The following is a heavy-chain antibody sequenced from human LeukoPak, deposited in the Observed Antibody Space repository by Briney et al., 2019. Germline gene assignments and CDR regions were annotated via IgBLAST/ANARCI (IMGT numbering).Heavy chain of an antibody. Sequence: SETLSLTCGVHGSSFSEYFWHWVRQSPREGLEWIGDIKHGGVTNYNPSLKSRVTISVDTSKNQFSLKLSSVTAADTAVYYCARDRGYCSGGSCYFGYWGQGTLVTVSS. V-gene: IGHV4-34*01. CDR3: ARDRGYCSGGSCYFGY. CDR2: IKHGGVT. J-gene: IGHJ4*02. CDR1: GSSFSEYF. D-gene: IGHD2-15*01.